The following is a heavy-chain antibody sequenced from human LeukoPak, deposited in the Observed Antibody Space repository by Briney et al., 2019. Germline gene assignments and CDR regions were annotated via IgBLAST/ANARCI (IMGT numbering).Heavy chain of an antibody. CDR1: GFTFSSYE. V-gene: IGHV3-48*03. Sequence: GGSLRLSCAASGFTFSSYEMNWVRQAPGQGLEWVSYISFSGSTIYYADSVKGRFTISRDNSKNTLYLQMNNLRAEDTAVYFCAKSQDGGRLFHFDYWGQGTLVTVSS. CDR2: ISFSGSTI. J-gene: IGHJ4*02. CDR3: AKSQDGGRLFHFDY. D-gene: IGHD1-26*01.